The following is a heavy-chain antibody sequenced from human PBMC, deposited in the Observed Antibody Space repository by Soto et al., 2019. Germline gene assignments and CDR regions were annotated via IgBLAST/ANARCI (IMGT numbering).Heavy chain of an antibody. CDR2: ISAYNGNT. Sequence: QVQLVQSGAEVKKPGASVKVSCKDSGYTFTSYGISWVRQAPGQGLEWMGWISAYNGNTNYAQKLQGRVTMTTDTSTRTAYMELRSLRSDDTAVYYCARDGNNWNERYYYYGMDVWGQGTTVTVSS. J-gene: IGHJ6*02. CDR3: ARDGNNWNERYYYYGMDV. D-gene: IGHD1-1*01. CDR1: GYTFTSYG. V-gene: IGHV1-18*04.